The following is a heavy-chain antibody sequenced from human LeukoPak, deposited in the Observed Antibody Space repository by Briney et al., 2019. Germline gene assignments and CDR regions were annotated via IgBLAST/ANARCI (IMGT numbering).Heavy chain of an antibody. CDR3: ASSPRLTTSWFLFDS. Sequence: SETLSLTCSVSGDSFSNYYWTWIRQPPGKGLERIGCVYYSGSTNYNPSLKTRLHLSIDTSKHRFSLKLSSVPAADPAVYYCASSPRLTTSWFLFDSWGHGTLVTVSS. CDR1: GDSFSNYY. J-gene: IGHJ5*01. CDR2: VYYSGST. D-gene: IGHD2-2*01. V-gene: IGHV4-59*08.